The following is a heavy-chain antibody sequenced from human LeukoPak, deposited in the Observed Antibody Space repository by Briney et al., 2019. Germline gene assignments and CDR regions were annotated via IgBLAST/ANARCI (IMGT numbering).Heavy chain of an antibody. Sequence: GGSLRLSCAASGNYWMHWVRQAPGKGLVWVSHINSDGSWTSYADSVKGRFTISKDNAKNTVYLQMNSLRAEDTAVYYCAKYFLGSYPPQSDYYYYYGMDVWGQGTTVTVSS. J-gene: IGHJ6*02. CDR3: AKYFLGSYPPQSDYYYYYGMDV. CDR1: GNYW. CDR2: INSDGSWT. D-gene: IGHD1-26*01. V-gene: IGHV3-74*01.